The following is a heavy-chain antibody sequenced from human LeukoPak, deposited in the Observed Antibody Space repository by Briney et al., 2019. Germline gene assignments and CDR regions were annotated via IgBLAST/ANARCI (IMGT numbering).Heavy chain of an antibody. D-gene: IGHD2-15*01. V-gene: IGHV3-21*01. Sequence: GGSLSLSCAASGFTFSSYSMNWVRQAPGKGREWVSSISSSSSYIYYADSVKGRFTIARDNAKNSLYLQMNSLRAEDTAAYYCARDAQNQKGLLPSYYFDYWGQGTLVTVSS. CDR2: ISSSSSYI. CDR1: GFTFSSYS. J-gene: IGHJ4*02. CDR3: ARDAQNQKGLLPSYYFDY.